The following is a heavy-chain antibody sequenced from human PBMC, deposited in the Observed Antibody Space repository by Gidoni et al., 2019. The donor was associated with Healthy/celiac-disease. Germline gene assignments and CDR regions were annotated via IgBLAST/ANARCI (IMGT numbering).Heavy chain of an antibody. J-gene: IGHJ6*02. CDR1: GFPFSSSA. D-gene: IGHD6-19*01. Sequence: QVQLVESGGGVVQPGRSLRSSCAASGFPFSSSAMQWVRQAPGKGLEWVEVISYDGSNKYYADSVKGRFTISRDNSKNTLYLQMNSLRAEDTAVYYCARELTSGWYYYYYGMDVWGQGTTVTVSS. V-gene: IGHV3-30-3*01. CDR2: ISYDGSNK. CDR3: ARELTSGWYYYYYGMDV.